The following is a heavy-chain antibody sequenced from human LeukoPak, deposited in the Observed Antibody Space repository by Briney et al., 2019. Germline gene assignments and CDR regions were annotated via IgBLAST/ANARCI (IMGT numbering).Heavy chain of an antibody. CDR3: ARLRGYSYGYLAY. Sequence: GGSPRLSCAASGFTFSSYSMNWVRQAPGKGLEWVSYISSSSSTIYYADSVKGRFTISRDNAKNSLYLQMNSLRAEDTAVYYCARLRGYSYGYLAYWGQGTLVTVSS. CDR2: ISSSSSTI. CDR1: GFTFSSYS. V-gene: IGHV3-48*01. D-gene: IGHD5-18*01. J-gene: IGHJ4*02.